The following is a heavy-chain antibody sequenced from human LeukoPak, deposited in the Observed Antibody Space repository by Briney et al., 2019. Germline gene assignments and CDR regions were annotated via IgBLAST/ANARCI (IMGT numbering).Heavy chain of an antibody. CDR2: IYYSGST. Sequence: SETLSLTCTVSGGSISSGDYYWSWIRQPPGKGLEWIGYIYYSGSTYYNPSLKSRVTISVDTSKNQFSLKLSSVTAADTAVYYCAREVAAAGTPLDYWGQGTLVTVSS. D-gene: IGHD6-13*01. V-gene: IGHV4-30-4*01. CDR3: AREVAAAGTPLDY. J-gene: IGHJ4*02. CDR1: GGSISSGDYY.